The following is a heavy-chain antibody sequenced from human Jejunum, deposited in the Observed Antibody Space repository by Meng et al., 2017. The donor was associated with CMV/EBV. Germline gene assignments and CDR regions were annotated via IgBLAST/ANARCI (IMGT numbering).Heavy chain of an antibody. V-gene: IGHV3-74*01. Sequence: TFDTYWMHWVRLGPGQGPLWISDISADGSKIRYADFVKGRFTVSRDNAKNTVYLQMNSLRVEDTAVYHCARGFYENSGYHLLIDYWGQGTLVTVSS. D-gene: IGHD3-22*01. CDR1: TFDTYW. CDR2: ISADGSKI. CDR3: ARGFYENSGYHLLIDY. J-gene: IGHJ4*02.